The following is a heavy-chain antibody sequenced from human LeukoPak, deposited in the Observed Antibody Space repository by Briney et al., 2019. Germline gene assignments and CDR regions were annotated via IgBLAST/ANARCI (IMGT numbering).Heavy chain of an antibody. Sequence: SETLSLTCTVSGGSISSYYWSWIRQPPGKGLEWIGYIYYSGSTNYNPSLKSRVTISVDTSKNQFSLKLSSVTAADTAVYYCASRMRQLPYYYYGMDVWGQGTTVTVSS. CDR2: IYYSGST. J-gene: IGHJ6*02. CDR3: ASRMRQLPYYYYGMDV. V-gene: IGHV4-59*01. D-gene: IGHD3-10*01. CDR1: GGSISSYY.